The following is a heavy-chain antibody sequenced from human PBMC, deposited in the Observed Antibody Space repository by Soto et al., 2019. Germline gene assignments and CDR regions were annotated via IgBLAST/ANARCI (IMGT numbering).Heavy chain of an antibody. J-gene: IGHJ4*02. Sequence: SGPMLVNPTQTLTLTCTFSGFSLTTSGMCVTWIRQPPGKALEWLALIDWGDDKYYNTSLMTRLTLSKDTSKNQVVFTMNNMDPVHTGTCYCAPFLKGGTFGWVQGDCCCQGT. CDR2: IDWGDDK. CDR1: GFSLTTSGMC. V-gene: IGHV2-70*01. CDR3: APFLKGGTFGWVQGDC. D-gene: IGHD3-9*01.